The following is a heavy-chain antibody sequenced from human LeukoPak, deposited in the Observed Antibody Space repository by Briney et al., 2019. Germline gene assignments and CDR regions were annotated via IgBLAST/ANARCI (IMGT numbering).Heavy chain of an antibody. D-gene: IGHD3-22*01. CDR1: GGTFSTYA. Sequence: SVKVSCKASGGTFSTYAISWVRQAPGQGLEWMGRIIPILDIANYAQKFQGRVTIIADKSTSTAYMELSSLRSEDTAVYYCARGFDYYDSSGYHPPDVWGQGTTVTVSS. CDR2: IIPILDIA. J-gene: IGHJ6*02. CDR3: ARGFDYYDSSGYHPPDV. V-gene: IGHV1-69*04.